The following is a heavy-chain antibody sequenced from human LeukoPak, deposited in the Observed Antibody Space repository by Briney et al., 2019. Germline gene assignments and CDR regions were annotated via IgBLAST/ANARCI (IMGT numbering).Heavy chain of an antibody. CDR2: ISGSGGST. D-gene: IGHD2-21*02. J-gene: IGHJ6*03. CDR3: AKDYCGGDCYYYYYYYMDV. V-gene: IGHV3-23*01. CDR1: GFTFSSYA. Sequence: GGSLRLSCAASGFTFSSYAMSWVRQAPGKGLEWVSAISGSGGSTYYADSVKGRFTISRDNSKNTLYLQMNSLRAEDTAVYYCAKDYCGGDCYYYYYYYMDVWGKGTTVTVSS.